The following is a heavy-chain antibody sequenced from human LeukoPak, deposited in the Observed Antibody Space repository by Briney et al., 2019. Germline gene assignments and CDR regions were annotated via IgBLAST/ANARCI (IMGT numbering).Heavy chain of an antibody. Sequence: GGSPRLSCAASGFTFSSYAMHWVRQAPGKGLEWVAVISYDGSNKYYADSVKGRFTISRDNSKNTLYLQMNSLRAEDTAVYYCARESGYGPYDFDYWGQGTLVTVSS. V-gene: IGHV3-30-3*01. D-gene: IGHD5-12*01. CDR3: ARESGYGPYDFDY. J-gene: IGHJ4*02. CDR1: GFTFSSYA. CDR2: ISYDGSNK.